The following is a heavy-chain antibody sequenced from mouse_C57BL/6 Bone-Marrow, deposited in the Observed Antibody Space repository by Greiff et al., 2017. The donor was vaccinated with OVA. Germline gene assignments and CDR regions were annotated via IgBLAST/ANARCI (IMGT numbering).Heavy chain of an antibody. D-gene: IGHD1-1*01. CDR2: INSDGGST. J-gene: IGHJ2*01. Sequence: EVMLVESGGGLVQPGESLKLSCESNEYEFPSHDMSWVRKTPEKRLELVAAINSDGGSTYYPDTMERRFIISRDNTKKTLYLQMSSLRSEDTALYYFARHPSYYGSTYFDYGGQGTTLTVSS. CDR3: ARHPSYYGSTYFDY. CDR1: EYEFPSHD. V-gene: IGHV5-2*01.